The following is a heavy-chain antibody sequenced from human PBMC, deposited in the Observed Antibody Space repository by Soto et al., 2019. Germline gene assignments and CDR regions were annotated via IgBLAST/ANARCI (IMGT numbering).Heavy chain of an antibody. CDR2: MHHTQGT. CDR1: GASISSYY. Sequence: SETLSLTCSVSGASISSYYWTWIRQPPGGGLEWIGYMHHTQGTNDNPSLRGRFHMSIDTSMNQFSLSLPLVLTAHTAVHYCARVRFMAYFDWCGPRHHGTRIAVSS. J-gene: IGHJ5*02. CDR3: ARVRFMAYFDWCGP. V-gene: IGHV4-59*01. D-gene: IGHD3-9*01.